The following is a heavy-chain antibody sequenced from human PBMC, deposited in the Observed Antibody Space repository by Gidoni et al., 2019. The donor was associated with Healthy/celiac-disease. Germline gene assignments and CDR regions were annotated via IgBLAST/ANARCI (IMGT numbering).Heavy chain of an antibody. Sequence: EVQLVESGGGLVQPGRSLRLSCAASGFTFDDYAMHWVRQAPGKGLEWVSGISWNSGSIGYADSVKGRFTISRDNAKNSLYLQMNSLRAEDTALYYCAKDILYGGGNNYYGMDVWGQGTTVTVSS. J-gene: IGHJ6*02. V-gene: IGHV3-9*01. D-gene: IGHD3-10*01. CDR1: GFTFDDYA. CDR3: AKDILYGGGNNYYGMDV. CDR2: ISWNSGSI.